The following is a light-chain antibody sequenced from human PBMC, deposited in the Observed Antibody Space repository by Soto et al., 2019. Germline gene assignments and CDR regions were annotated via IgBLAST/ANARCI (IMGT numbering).Light chain of an antibody. CDR2: DAS. J-gene: IGKJ5*01. CDR3: QQYGSSPPIT. Sequence: EIVLTQSPATLSLSPGERATLSCGASQSVSSSYLDWYQQKPGLAPRLLIYDASSRATGIPDSFSGSVSGTDFTLTISTLEPEDFAVYYCQQYGSSPPITFGQGTRLEIK. CDR1: QSVSSSY. V-gene: IGKV3D-20*01.